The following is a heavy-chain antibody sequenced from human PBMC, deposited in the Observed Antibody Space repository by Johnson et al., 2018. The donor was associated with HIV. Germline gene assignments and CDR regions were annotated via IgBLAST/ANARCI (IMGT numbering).Heavy chain of an antibody. CDR2: IWYDGSNK. CDR1: GFTFSSYG. CDR3: AKDSMGYNWNQFEAFDI. D-gene: IGHD1-20*01. V-gene: IGHV3-33*06. J-gene: IGHJ3*02. Sequence: QVQLVESGGGVVQPGRSLRLSCAASGFTFSSYGMHWVRQAPGKGLEWVAVIWYDGSNKYYADSVKGRFTISRDNSKNTLYLQMNSLRAEDTAVYYCAKDSMGYNWNQFEAFDIWGQGTMVTVSS.